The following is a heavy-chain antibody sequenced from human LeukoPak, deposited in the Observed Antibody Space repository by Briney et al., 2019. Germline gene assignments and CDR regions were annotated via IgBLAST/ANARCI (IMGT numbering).Heavy chain of an antibody. D-gene: IGHD3-22*01. CDR1: GGSFSGYY. V-gene: IGHV4-34*10. CDR2: INHSGST. CDR3: ARATANYYNSRGFYYALIY. Sequence: PSETLSPTCAVYGGSFSGYYWSWIRQPPGKGLEWIGEINHSGSTNYNPSLKSRVTMTRDTSTSTVYMELSNLRSEDTAVYCCARATANYYNSRGFYYALIYWGQGTLVTVSS. J-gene: IGHJ4*02.